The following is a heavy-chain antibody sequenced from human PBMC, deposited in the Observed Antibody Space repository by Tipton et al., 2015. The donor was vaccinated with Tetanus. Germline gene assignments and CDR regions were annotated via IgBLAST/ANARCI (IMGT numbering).Heavy chain of an antibody. CDR1: GGSISSYY. Sequence: TLSLTCTVSGGSISSYYWSWIRQPPGKGLEWIGYIYYSGSTNYNPFLKSRVTISVDTSKNQFSLKLSSVTAADTAVYYCSRGVDRTKAGIDWGQGTLVTVSS. CDR2: IYYSGST. D-gene: IGHD5-12*01. CDR3: SRGVDRTKAGID. V-gene: IGHV4-59*01. J-gene: IGHJ4*02.